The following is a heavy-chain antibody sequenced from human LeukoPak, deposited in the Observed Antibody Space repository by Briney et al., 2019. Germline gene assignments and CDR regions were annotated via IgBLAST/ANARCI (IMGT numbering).Heavy chain of an antibody. V-gene: IGHV1-46*01. D-gene: IGHD2-8*01. CDR1: GYTVTSYY. CDR2: IYPGGGST. CDR3: ARDNDFDY. Sequence: ASVKVSFKASGYTVTSYYIHLVRQAPGQALEWMGVIYPGGGSTSYAQKFQGRVTMTRDMSTSTVYMELSSLRSEDTAVYYCARDNDFDYWGQGTLVTVSS. J-gene: IGHJ4*02.